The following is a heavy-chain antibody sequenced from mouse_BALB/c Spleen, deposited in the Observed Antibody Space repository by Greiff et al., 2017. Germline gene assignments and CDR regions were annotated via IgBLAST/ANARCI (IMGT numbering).Heavy chain of an antibody. CDR1: GFTFSSYT. CDR3: TRVAQDYYAMDY. CDR2: ISNGGGST. D-gene: IGHD1-3*01. J-gene: IGHJ4*01. V-gene: IGHV5-12-2*01. Sequence: EVKLMESGGGLVQPGGSLKLSCAASGFTFSSYTMSWVRQTPEKRLEWVAYISNGGGSTYYPDTVKGRFTISRDNAKNTLYLQMSSLKSEDTAMYYCTRVAQDYYAMDYWGQGTSVTVSS.